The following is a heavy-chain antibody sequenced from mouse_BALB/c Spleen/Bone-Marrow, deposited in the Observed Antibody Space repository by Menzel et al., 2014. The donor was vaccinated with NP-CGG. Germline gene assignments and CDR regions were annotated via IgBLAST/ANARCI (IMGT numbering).Heavy chain of an antibody. CDR3: ALLLRYYAMDY. CDR1: GFNIKDTY. Sequence: VQLQQSGAELVKPGDSVKLSCTASGFNIKDTYMHWVKQRPEQGLEWIGRIDPANGNTKYDPNFQGKATITADTSSNTAYLQLSSLTSEDTAVYYCALLLRYYAMDYWGQGTSVTDSS. CDR2: IDPANGNT. J-gene: IGHJ4*01. V-gene: IGHV14-3*02. D-gene: IGHD1-1*01.